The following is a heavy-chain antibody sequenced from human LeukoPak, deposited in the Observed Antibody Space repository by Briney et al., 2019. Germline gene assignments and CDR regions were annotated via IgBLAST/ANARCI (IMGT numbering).Heavy chain of an antibody. CDR3: ARGSGALMLTTVTTPLPYYFDY. J-gene: IGHJ4*02. CDR1: GYTFTSYY. D-gene: IGHD4-17*01. Sequence: ASVKVSCKAPGYTFTSYYMHWVRQAPGQGLEWMGLINPSGGSTSYAQKFQGRVTMTRDTSTSTVYMELSSLRSEDTAVYYCARGSGALMLTTVTTPLPYYFDYWGQGTLVTVSS. CDR2: INPSGGST. V-gene: IGHV1-46*01.